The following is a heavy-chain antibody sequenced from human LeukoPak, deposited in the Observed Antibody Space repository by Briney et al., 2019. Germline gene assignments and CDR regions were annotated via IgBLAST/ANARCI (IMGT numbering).Heavy chain of an antibody. CDR1: GYTFTVYY. CDR2: INPNGGST. Sequence: ASVKVSCKASGYTFTVYYMHWVRQAPGRGREWMGIINPNGGSTTYAQNFQGRVTITRDTSTTTVYMALSSLTSEDMAVYYCARERTSYYGSESYRYGMDVWGQGTTVTVSS. J-gene: IGHJ6*02. D-gene: IGHD3-10*01. CDR3: ARERTSYYGSESYRYGMDV. V-gene: IGHV1-46*01.